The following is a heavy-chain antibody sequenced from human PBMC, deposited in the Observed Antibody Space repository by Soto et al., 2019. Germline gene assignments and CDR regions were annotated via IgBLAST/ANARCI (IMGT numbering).Heavy chain of an antibody. D-gene: IGHD3-16*01. V-gene: IGHV4-30-2*01. Sequence: LYLTCPVTCFSISNGDYSWSWIRPPPGKGLEWIGYIYHSGSTYYNPSLKSRVTISVDRSKNQFSLKLSSVTAADTAVYYCARASYNMITGGWFDPWGQGTLVTVYS. CDR1: CFSISNGDYS. J-gene: IGHJ5*02. CDR3: ARASYNMITGGWFDP. CDR2: IYHSGST.